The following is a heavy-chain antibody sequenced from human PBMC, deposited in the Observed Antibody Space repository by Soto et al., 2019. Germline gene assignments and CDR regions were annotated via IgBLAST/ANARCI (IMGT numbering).Heavy chain of an antibody. CDR1: GGSFSGYY. V-gene: IGHV4-34*01. D-gene: IGHD6-19*01. J-gene: IGHJ4*02. CDR3: ARGWSGWRVWLDY. Sequence: QVQLQQWGAGLLKPSETLSLTCAVYGGSFSGYYWSWIRQPPGKGLEWIGEINHSGSTNYNPSLTSRVPISVDTSKKQFSLKLSSVTAADTAVYYCARGWSGWRVWLDYWGQGTLVTVSS. CDR2: INHSGST.